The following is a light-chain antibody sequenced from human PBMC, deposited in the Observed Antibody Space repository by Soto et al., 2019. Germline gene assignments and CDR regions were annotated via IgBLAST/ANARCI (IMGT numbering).Light chain of an antibody. CDR1: SSNLGSGFD. J-gene: IGLJ2*01. Sequence: QSVLTQPPSVSGAPGQRVTISCTGSSSNLGSGFDVQWYQQLPGTAPKLLIYRNNQRPSGVPDRFSGSKSGTSASLAISGLRSEDEADYYCAAWDDSLSGYVVFGGGTKLTVL. V-gene: IGLV1-47*01. CDR3: AAWDDSLSGYVV. CDR2: RNN.